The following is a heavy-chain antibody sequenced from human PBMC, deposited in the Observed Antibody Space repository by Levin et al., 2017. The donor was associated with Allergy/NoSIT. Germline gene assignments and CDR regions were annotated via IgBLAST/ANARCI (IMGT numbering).Heavy chain of an antibody. Sequence: ESGPTLVKPTQTLTLTCTFSGFSLSTSGVGVGWIRQPPGKALEWLALIYWDDDKRYSPSLKSRLTITKDTSKNQVVLTMTNMDPVDTATYYCAHQLGDYYGSGVFDPWGQGTLVTVSS. J-gene: IGHJ5*02. CDR1: GFSLSTSGVG. V-gene: IGHV2-5*02. D-gene: IGHD3-10*01. CDR2: IYWDDDK. CDR3: AHQLGDYYGSGVFDP.